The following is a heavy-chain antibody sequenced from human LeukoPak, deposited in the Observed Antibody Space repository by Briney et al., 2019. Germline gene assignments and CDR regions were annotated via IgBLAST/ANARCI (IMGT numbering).Heavy chain of an antibody. V-gene: IGHV3-64*01. Sequence: GGSLRLSCAASGFTFSSYAMHWVRQAPGKGLEYVSAISSNGGSTYYANSVKGRFTISRDNSKNTLYLQMGSLRAEDMAVYYCARDRNDAFDIWGQGTMVTVSS. CDR3: ARDRNDAFDI. CDR2: ISSNGGST. J-gene: IGHJ3*02. CDR1: GFTFSSYA.